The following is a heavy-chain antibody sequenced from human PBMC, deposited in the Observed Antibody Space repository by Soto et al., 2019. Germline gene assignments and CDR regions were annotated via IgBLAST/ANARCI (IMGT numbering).Heavy chain of an antibody. V-gene: IGHV1-18*01. CDR3: ARDLIVVVPAAMQAFDI. J-gene: IGHJ3*02. D-gene: IGHD2-2*01. CDR1: GYTFASYG. Sequence: GASVKVSCKASGYTFASYGISWVRQAPGQGLEWMGWISAYNGNTNYARKLQGRVTMTTDTSTSTAYMELRSLRSDDTAVYYCARDLIVVVPAAMQAFDIWGQGTMVTVSS. CDR2: ISAYNGNT.